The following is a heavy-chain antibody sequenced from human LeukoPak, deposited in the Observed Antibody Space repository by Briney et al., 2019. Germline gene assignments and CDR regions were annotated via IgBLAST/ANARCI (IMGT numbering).Heavy chain of an antibody. Sequence: GRSLRLSCAASGFTFSSYGMHWVRQAPGKGLEWVAVISYDGSNKYYADSVKGRFTISRDNSKNTLYLQMNSLRAEDTAVYYCARDLPGGYSGYLFDYWGQGTLVTVSS. CDR3: ARDLPGGYSGYLFDY. J-gene: IGHJ4*02. CDR2: ISYDGSNK. V-gene: IGHV3-30*03. CDR1: GFTFSSYG. D-gene: IGHD5-12*01.